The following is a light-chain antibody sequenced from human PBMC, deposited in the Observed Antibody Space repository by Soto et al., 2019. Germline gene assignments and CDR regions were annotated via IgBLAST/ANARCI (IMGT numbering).Light chain of an antibody. CDR2: KAS. J-gene: IGKJ1*01. CDR1: QTIDSW. V-gene: IGKV1-5*03. CDR3: QHYNSYSEA. Sequence: DIQMTQSPSTLSASVGDRVTITCLASQTIDSWLAWYQQRPGKPPNLLIYKASTLASGVPSRFSGSGSGTEFTLTISSLQPDDFATYYCQHYNSYSEACGQGTKVDIK.